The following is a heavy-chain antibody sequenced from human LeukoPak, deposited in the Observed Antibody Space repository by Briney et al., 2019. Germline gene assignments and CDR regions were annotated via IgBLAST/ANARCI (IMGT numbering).Heavy chain of an antibody. CDR2: INPNSGGT. Sequence: ASVKVSCKASGYTFTGYYMHWVRQAPGQGLEWMGWINPNSGGTNYAQKFQGRVTMTRDTSISTAYMELSRLRSDDTAVYYCARTWGRFQQLVRGGFDYWGQATLVTVSS. J-gene: IGHJ4*02. CDR3: ARTWGRFQQLVRGGFDY. D-gene: IGHD6-13*01. CDR1: GYTFTGYY. V-gene: IGHV1-2*02.